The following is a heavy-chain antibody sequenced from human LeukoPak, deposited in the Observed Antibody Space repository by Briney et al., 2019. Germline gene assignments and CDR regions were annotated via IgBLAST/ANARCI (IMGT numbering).Heavy chain of an antibody. CDR3: ARSPRLWFGELLYWSWFDP. CDR2: IYYSGST. CDR1: GGSISSYY. Sequence: SGTLSLTCTVSGGSISSYYWSWIRQPPGKGLEWIGYIYYSGSTNYNPSLKSRVTISVDTSKNQFSLKLSSVTAADTAVYYCARSPRLWFGELLYWSWFDPWGQGTPVTVSS. V-gene: IGHV4-59*01. D-gene: IGHD3-10*01. J-gene: IGHJ5*02.